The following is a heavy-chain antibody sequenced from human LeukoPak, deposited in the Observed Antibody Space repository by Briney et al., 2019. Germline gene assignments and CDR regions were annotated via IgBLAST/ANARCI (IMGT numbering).Heavy chain of an antibody. CDR3: ARRHQSRKSRQIFDY. J-gene: IGHJ4*02. V-gene: IGHV4-34*01. CDR2: INHSGST. Sequence: SETLSLTCAVYGGSFSGYYWSWIRQPPGKGLEWIGEINHSGSTNYNPSLKSRVTISVDTSKNQFSLKLSSVTAADTAVYYCARRHQSRKSRQIFDYWGQGTLVTVSS. CDR1: GGSFSGYY.